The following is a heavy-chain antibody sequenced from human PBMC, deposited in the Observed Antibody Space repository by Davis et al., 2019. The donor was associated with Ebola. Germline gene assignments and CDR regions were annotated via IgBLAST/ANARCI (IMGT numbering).Heavy chain of an antibody. CDR2: ISSSSSTI. Sequence: GESLKISCAASGFTFSSYAMSWVRQAPGKGLEWVSYISSSSSTIYYADSVKGRFTISRDNAKNSLYLQMNSLRAEDTAVYYCASFQYYDFWSGYYTDWFDPWGQGTLVTVSS. CDR3: ASFQYYDFWSGYYTDWFDP. D-gene: IGHD3-3*01. V-gene: IGHV3-48*04. CDR1: GFTFSSYA. J-gene: IGHJ5*02.